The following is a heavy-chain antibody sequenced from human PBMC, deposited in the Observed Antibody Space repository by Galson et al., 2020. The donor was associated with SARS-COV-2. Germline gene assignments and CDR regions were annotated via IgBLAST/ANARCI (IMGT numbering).Heavy chain of an antibody. Sequence: GGSLRLSCAASGFTFRTYAMYWVRQAPGKGLEWVALISYDGSNTYYADSVQGRFTISRDNSKNTLHLQMTGLRSDDTAVYYCARDIFPRYHYESSDYYPSCFDYWGQGTLVTVSS. V-gene: IGHV3-30-3*01. D-gene: IGHD3-22*01. J-gene: IGHJ4*02. CDR2: ISYDGSNT. CDR1: GFTFRTYA. CDR3: ARDIFPRYHYESSDYYPSCFDY.